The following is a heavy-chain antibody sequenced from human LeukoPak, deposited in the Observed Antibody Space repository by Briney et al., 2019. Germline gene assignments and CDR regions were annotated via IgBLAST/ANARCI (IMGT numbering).Heavy chain of an antibody. CDR3: AKDSDYYDSSGYYDY. CDR2: IKQDGSEK. D-gene: IGHD3-22*01. V-gene: IGHV3-7*03. J-gene: IGHJ4*02. Sequence: GGSLRLSCAAPGFTFSSYWMSWVRQAPGKGLEWVANIKQDGSEKYYVDSVKGRFTISRDNAKNSLYLQMNSLRAEDTAVYYCAKDSDYYDSSGYYDYWGQGTLVTVSS. CDR1: GFTFSSYW.